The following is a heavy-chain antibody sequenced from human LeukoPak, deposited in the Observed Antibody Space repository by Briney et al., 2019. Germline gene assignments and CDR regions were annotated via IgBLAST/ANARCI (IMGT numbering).Heavy chain of an antibody. CDR1: GFTFSDYY. V-gene: IGHV3-7*01. D-gene: IGHD3-10*01. CDR2: IKQDGTER. J-gene: IGHJ4*02. CDR3: ARVGWFGELTRHPGGDF. Sequence: GGSLRLSCAASGFTFSDYYMSWVRQAPGKGLEWVANIKQDGTERNYVDSVKGRFTISRDNAENSLYLQMNSLRAEDTAVYYCARVGWFGELTRHPGGDFWGQGTLVTVSS.